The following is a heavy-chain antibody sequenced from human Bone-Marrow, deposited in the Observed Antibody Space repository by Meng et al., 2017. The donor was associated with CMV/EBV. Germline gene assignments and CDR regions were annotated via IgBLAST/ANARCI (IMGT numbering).Heavy chain of an antibody. J-gene: IGHJ6*02. Sequence: SVKVSCKASGGSLSNYGITWVRQAPGHGLEWMGGIIPIFGTPSYAQRFQGRVTITTDESTSTAYMEVSSLTSEDTAVYYCATPTSPPGLLFFVGMDVWGQGTTVTVSS. CDR1: GGSLSNYG. CDR2: IIPIFGTP. CDR3: ATPTSPPGLLFFVGMDV. D-gene: IGHD2-21*01. V-gene: IGHV1-69*05.